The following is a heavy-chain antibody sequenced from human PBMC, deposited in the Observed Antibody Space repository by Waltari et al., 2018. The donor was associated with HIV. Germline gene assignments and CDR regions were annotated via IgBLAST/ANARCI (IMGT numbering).Heavy chain of an antibody. J-gene: IGHJ4*02. Sequence: QVQLVQSGAEVKKPGASVTVSCKASGYTFTSYGISWVRQAPGQGLEWMGWISAYNGNTNYAQKLQGRVTMTTDTSTSTAYMELRSLRSDDTAVYYCARDKTTYYYGSGVSYWGQGTLVTVSS. CDR1: GYTFTSYG. CDR2: ISAYNGNT. CDR3: ARDKTTYYYGSGVSY. V-gene: IGHV1-18*01. D-gene: IGHD3-10*01.